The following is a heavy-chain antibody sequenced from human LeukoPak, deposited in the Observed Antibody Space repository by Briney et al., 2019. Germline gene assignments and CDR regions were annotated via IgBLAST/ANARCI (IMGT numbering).Heavy chain of an antibody. J-gene: IGHJ3*02. CDR3: ARARYYYDSSGYYWDAFDI. CDR2: ISSSGSTI. Sequence: GGSLRLSCAASGFTFSSYEMNWVRPAPGKGLEWVSYISSSGSTIYYADSVKGRFTISRDNAKNSLYLQMNSLRAEDTAVYYCARARYYYDSSGYYWDAFDIWGQGTMVTVSS. CDR1: GFTFSSYE. V-gene: IGHV3-48*03. D-gene: IGHD3-22*01.